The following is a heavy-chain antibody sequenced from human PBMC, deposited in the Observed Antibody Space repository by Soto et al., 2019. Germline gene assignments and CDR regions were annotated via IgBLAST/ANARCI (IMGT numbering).Heavy chain of an antibody. J-gene: IGHJ6*02. CDR3: ARSQGSSTSLEIYDYYYYGMDV. Sequence: QVQLVQSGAEVKQPGSSVKVSCKASGGTFSSYAISWVRQAPGQGLEWMGGIIPISETTNYAQKFQGRVTITADESKSTAYMELSSLRSEDTAVYYCARSQGSSTSLEIYDYYYYGMDVWGQGTTVTVSS. CDR2: IIPISETT. CDR1: GGTFSSYA. V-gene: IGHV1-69*01. D-gene: IGHD2-2*01.